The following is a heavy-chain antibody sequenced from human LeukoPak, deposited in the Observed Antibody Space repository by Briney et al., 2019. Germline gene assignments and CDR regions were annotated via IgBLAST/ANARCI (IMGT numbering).Heavy chain of an antibody. V-gene: IGHV3-23*01. CDR1: GFTFSSYA. CDR2: ISGGGGST. CDR3: AKDMEYSGYDLPSYYFDY. J-gene: IGHJ4*02. Sequence: PGGSLRLSCAASGFTFSSYAMSWVRQAPGKGLEWVSAISGGGGSTYYADSVKGRFTISRDNSKNTLYLQMNSLRAEDTAVYYCAKDMEYSGYDLPSYYFDYWGQGTLVTVSS. D-gene: IGHD5-12*01.